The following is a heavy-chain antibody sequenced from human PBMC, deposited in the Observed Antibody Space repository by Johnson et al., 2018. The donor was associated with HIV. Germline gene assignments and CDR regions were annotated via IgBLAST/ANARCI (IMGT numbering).Heavy chain of an antibody. J-gene: IGHJ3*02. Sequence: VQLVESGGGLVQPGGSLRLSCAASGFTFSSYDMHWVRQATGKGLEWVSAIGTAGDTYYPGSVKGRFTISRDNSKNTLYVQMNSLRAEDTAIYHCARATSASGTDNDAFDIWGQGTMVTVSS. V-gene: IGHV3-13*01. CDR2: IGTAGDT. D-gene: IGHD6-13*01. CDR1: GFTFSSYD. CDR3: ARATSASGTDNDAFDI.